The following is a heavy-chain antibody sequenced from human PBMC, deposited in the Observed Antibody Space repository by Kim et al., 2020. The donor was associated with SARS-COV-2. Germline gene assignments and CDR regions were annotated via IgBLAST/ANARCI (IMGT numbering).Heavy chain of an antibody. Sequence: ADSVNGRFTISRDNSKNTLYLQMNSLRAEDTAVYYCARDGYYDSSVGFDYWGQGTLVTVSS. J-gene: IGHJ4*02. CDR3: ARDGYYDSSVGFDY. D-gene: IGHD3-22*01. V-gene: IGHV3-33*01.